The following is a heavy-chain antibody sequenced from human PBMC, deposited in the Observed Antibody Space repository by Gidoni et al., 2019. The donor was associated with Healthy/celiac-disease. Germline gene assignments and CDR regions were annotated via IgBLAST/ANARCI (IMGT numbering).Heavy chain of an antibody. V-gene: IGHV3-13*04. CDR3: ASNRIGSGRFY. Sequence: EVQLVESGGGLVQPGGSLRLSCAASGFTFSSYDMHWVRQATGKGLEWVSAIGTAGDTYYPGSVKGRFTISRENAKNSLYLQMNSLRAGDTAVYYCASNRIGSGRFYWGQGTLVTVSS. J-gene: IGHJ4*02. D-gene: IGHD3-10*01. CDR2: IGTAGDT. CDR1: GFTFSSYD.